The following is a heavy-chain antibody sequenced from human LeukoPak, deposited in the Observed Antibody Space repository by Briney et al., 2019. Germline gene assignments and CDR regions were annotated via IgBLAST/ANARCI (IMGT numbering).Heavy chain of an antibody. CDR2: INYSSST. Sequence: SETLSLTCTVSGYSISSYCRSWIRQPPGKGLEWVGYINYSSSTNYNPSLMSRLTISVDTAKNQFSLKLSSVTAADTVVYYCARDGSVYSSRWYQNNWCDPWGQGTLVTVSS. CDR3: ARDGSVYSSRWYQNNWCDP. CDR1: GYSISSYC. D-gene: IGHD6-13*01. V-gene: IGHV4-59*01. J-gene: IGHJ5*02.